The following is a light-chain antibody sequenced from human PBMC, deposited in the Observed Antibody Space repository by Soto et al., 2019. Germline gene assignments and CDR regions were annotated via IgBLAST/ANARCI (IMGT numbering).Light chain of an antibody. J-gene: IGKJ1*01. CDR3: QQYETFSGT. Sequence: DIQLTQSPSTLSESVGDTVTVTCRPSQSVSGWLAWYQQKPGEAPKLLIYDASALPRGVPSRFSGSGSGPKFTLTIASLQPDDFATYYCQQYETFSGTLGPGTKVDIK. CDR1: QSVSGW. V-gene: IGKV1-5*01. CDR2: DAS.